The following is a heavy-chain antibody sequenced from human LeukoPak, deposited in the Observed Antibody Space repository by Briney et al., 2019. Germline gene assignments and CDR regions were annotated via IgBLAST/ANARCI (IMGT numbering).Heavy chain of an antibody. V-gene: IGHV4-34*01. CDR1: GGSFSGYY. Sequence: SETLSLTCAVYGGSFSGYYWSWIRQPPGKGLEWIGEINHSGSTNYNPSLKSRVTISVDTSKNQFSLKLSSVTAADTAVYYCARTEDYSNPLYYYYYMDVWGKGTTVTVSS. D-gene: IGHD4-11*01. CDR3: ARTEDYSNPLYYYYYMDV. J-gene: IGHJ6*03. CDR2: INHSGST.